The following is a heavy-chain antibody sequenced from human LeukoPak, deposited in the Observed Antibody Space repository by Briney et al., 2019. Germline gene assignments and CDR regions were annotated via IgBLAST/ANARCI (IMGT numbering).Heavy chain of an antibody. CDR2: ISLTGLT. CDR1: GGSISNTNW. D-gene: IGHD2-8*01. J-gene: IGHJ4*02. V-gene: IGHV4-4*02. Sequence: SETLSLTCGVSGGSISNTNWWSWVRQPPGQGLEWIGEISLTGLTHYNPSLESRVTVSLDKSKNQLPLNLTSVTAADTAVYYCSRENGAFSPFGYWGQGTMVTVLS. CDR3: SRENGAFSPFGY.